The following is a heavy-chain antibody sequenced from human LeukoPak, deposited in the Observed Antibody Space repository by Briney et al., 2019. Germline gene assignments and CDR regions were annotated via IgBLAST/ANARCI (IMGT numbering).Heavy chain of an antibody. D-gene: IGHD3-10*01. CDR3: TRLYGEFEGDY. V-gene: IGHV3-48*03. CDR1: GFTFSSYE. Sequence: GGSLRLSCAASGFTFSSYEMNWVRQAPGKGLEWVSYISGSGSTISYVDSLKGRFTISRDNAKNSLFLQMNSLKTEDTAVYYCTRLYGEFEGDYWGQGTLVTVSS. CDR2: ISGSGSTI. J-gene: IGHJ4*02.